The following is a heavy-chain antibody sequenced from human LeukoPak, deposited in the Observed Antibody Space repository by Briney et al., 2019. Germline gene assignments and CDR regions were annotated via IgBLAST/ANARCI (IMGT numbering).Heavy chain of an antibody. CDR1: GFTFSDYS. CDR2: ISSRSSYI. D-gene: IGHD1-26*01. CDR3: VRDRSGSYPYYFDF. V-gene: IGHV3-21*01. Sequence: GGSLRLSCAASGFTFSDYSMNWVRQPPGKGLEWVSSISSRSSYISYADSVKGRFTISRDNAKNSLYLEMNSLRAEDTAVYYCVRDRSGSYPYYFDFWGQGTLLTAYS. J-gene: IGHJ4*02.